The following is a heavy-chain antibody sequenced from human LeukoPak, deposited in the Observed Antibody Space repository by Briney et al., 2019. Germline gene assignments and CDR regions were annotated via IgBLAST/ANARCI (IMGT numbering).Heavy chain of an antibody. CDR3: ARAQGYSSGWDFQH. Sequence: SETLSLTCTVSGGSISSYYWSWIRQPPGKGLEWIGYIYYSGSTNYNPSLKSRVTISVDTSENQFSLKLSSVTAADTAVYYCARAQGYSSGWDFQHWGQGTLVTVSS. J-gene: IGHJ1*01. D-gene: IGHD6-19*01. CDR1: GGSISSYY. CDR2: IYYSGST. V-gene: IGHV4-59*01.